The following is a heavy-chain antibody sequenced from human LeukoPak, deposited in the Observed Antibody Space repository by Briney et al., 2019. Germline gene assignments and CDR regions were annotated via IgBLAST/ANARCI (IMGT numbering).Heavy chain of an antibody. Sequence: GGSLRLSCEASGFTFSSNAMSWVRQAPGKGLEWVSGIGSDVRTHYADSVKGRFTISRDNSKNTMYLQMNSLRAEDTAVYYCARVHSYGYAKAYYFDYWGQGTLVTVSS. J-gene: IGHJ4*02. D-gene: IGHD5-18*01. V-gene: IGHV3-23*01. CDR3: ARVHSYGYAKAYYFDY. CDR2: IGSDVRT. CDR1: GFTFSSNA.